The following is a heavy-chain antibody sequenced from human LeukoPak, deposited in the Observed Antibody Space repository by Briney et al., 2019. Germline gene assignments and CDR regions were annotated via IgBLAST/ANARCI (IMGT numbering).Heavy chain of an antibody. CDR2: IYISGST. Sequence: PSETLSLTCTVSGGSISSYYWNWIRQPAGKGLEWIGRIYISGSTNYNPSLRSRVTMSVDTSKNQFSLKLSSVTAADTAVYYCARELTGYSYGYTNYFDHWGQGTLVTVSS. V-gene: IGHV4-4*07. J-gene: IGHJ4*02. CDR3: ARELTGYSYGYTNYFDH. D-gene: IGHD5-18*01. CDR1: GGSISSYY.